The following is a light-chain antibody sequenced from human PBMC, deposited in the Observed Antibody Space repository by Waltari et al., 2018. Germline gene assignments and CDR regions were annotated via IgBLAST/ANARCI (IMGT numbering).Light chain of an antibody. V-gene: IGLV2-23*03. Sequence: QSALTQPASVSGSPGQSITISCAGTSSGVVTFNLVSWYQHHPGKAPNLILYEGYKRPSGVSSRFFGSTSGNPASLTISGLQAEDEADYFCSSYTTTSILYVFGSGTKVTVL. CDR3: SSYTTTSILYV. CDR2: EGY. J-gene: IGLJ1*01. CDR1: SSGVVTFNL.